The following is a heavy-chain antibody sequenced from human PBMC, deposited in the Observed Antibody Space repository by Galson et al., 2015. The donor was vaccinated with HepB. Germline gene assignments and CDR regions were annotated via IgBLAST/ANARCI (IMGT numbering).Heavy chain of an antibody. D-gene: IGHD3-16*01. V-gene: IGHV4-34*01. CDR2: INHTGRT. CDR3: ASLITSTAYYYYNGMDV. J-gene: IGHJ6*02. CDR1: GGSFSGYY. Sequence: ETLSLTCAVYGGSFSGYYWSWIRQSPGKGLEWIGEINHTGRTTYNPSLKSRVTISVDTSKDQFSLKLTSVTAADTAVYYCASLITSTAYYYYNGMDVWGQGTTVTVSS.